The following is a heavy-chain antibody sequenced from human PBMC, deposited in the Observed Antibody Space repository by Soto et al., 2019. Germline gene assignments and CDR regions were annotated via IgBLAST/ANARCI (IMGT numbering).Heavy chain of an antibody. CDR3: ARESLQWELHRFDY. V-gene: IGHV4-61*01. CDR2: IYYSGST. D-gene: IGHD1-26*01. Sequence: LDTLSLTCTVSGFSVSSGIYYWSWIRQPPGKGLEWIGYIYYSGSTNYNPSPKSRVTISVDTSKNQFSLKLSSVTAADTAVYYCARESLQWELHRFDYWGQGTLVTVSS. J-gene: IGHJ4*02. CDR1: GFSVSSGIYY.